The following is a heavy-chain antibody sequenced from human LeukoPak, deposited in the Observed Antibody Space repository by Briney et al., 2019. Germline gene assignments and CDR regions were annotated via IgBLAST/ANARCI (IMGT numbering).Heavy chain of an antibody. Sequence: PGGSLRLSCAASGFTVSSNYMSWVRQAPGKGLEWVSVIYSGGSTYYADSVKGRFAISRDNSKNTLYLQMNSLRAEDTAVYFCAKESSSWFGLSWYFDLWGRGTLVTVSS. D-gene: IGHD6-13*01. V-gene: IGHV3-53*01. CDR2: IYSGGST. J-gene: IGHJ2*01. CDR1: GFTVSSNY. CDR3: AKESSSWFGLSWYFDL.